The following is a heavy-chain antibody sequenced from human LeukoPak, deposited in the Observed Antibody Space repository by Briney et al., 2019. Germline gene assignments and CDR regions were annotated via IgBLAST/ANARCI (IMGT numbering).Heavy chain of an antibody. CDR3: AKGKVVPATIYDY. D-gene: IGHD2-2*02. CDR2: FSGGDGST. CDR1: GFPFSSYA. V-gene: IGHV3-23*01. Sequence: PGGSLRLSCAASGFPFSSYAMSWVRQAPGKGLEWVSGFSGGDGSTSYADSVKGRFTISRDNSKNTLYLQLNSLRAEDTAVYYCAKGKVVPATIYDYWGQGTLVTVSS. J-gene: IGHJ4*02.